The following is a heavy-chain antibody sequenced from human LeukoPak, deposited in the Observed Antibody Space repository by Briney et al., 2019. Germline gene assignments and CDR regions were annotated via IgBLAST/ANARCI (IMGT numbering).Heavy chain of an antibody. V-gene: IGHV1-18*01. Sequence: ASVKVSCKASGYTFTSYGISWVRQAPGQGLEWMGWISAYNGNTNYAQKLQGRVTITRDTSASTAYMDLSSLRSEDTAVYYCAVGAFDYWGQGTLVTVSS. J-gene: IGHJ4*02. D-gene: IGHD4-17*01. CDR1: GYTFTSYG. CDR3: AVGAFDY. CDR2: ISAYNGNT.